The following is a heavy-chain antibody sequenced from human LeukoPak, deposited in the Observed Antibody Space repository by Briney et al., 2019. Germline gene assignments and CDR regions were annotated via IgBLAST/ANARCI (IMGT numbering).Heavy chain of an antibody. J-gene: IGHJ3*01. V-gene: IGHV3-23*01. CDR1: GFTFSSYW. CDR2: ISGDGRDI. CDR3: AIHGGGTIRIEAFDV. Sequence: PGGSLRLSCAASGFTFSSYWMHWVRQAPGKGLEWVSAISGDGRDIFYADAVKGRFTISRDNSKNTLYLQMNSLRDEDTALYYYAIHGGGTIRIEAFDVWGQGTMVTISS. D-gene: IGHD3-3*01.